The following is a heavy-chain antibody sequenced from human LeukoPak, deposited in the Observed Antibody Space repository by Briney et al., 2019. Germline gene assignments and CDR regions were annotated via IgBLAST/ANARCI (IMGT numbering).Heavy chain of an antibody. Sequence: GGSLGLSCAASGFTFSSYAMSWVRQAPGKGLEWVSAISGSGGSTYYADSVKGRFTISRDNSKNTLYPQMNSLRAEDTAVYYCAKEPVAGTTPPHFDYWGQGTLVAVSS. CDR2: ISGSGGST. J-gene: IGHJ4*02. CDR1: GFTFSSYA. CDR3: AKEPVAGTTPPHFDY. D-gene: IGHD6-19*01. V-gene: IGHV3-23*01.